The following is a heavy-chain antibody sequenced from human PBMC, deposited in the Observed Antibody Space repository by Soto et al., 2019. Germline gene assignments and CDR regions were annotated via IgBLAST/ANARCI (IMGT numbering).Heavy chain of an antibody. CDR3: AKSGEPGVVAATSFDY. D-gene: IGHD2-15*01. CDR2: ISANGGSI. V-gene: IGHV3-9*01. J-gene: IGHJ4*02. CDR1: GFTFDDYA. Sequence: EVQLVESGGRLVQPGKSLRLSCAASGFTFDDYAMHWVRQVPGKGLEWVSGISANGGSIRYGDSVKGRFTISRDNAKNSLFLQMNSLIAEDTALYYCAKSGEPGVVAATSFDYWGQGTLVTVSS.